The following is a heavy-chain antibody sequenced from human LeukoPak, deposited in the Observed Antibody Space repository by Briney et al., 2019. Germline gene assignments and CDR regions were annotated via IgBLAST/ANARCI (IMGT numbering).Heavy chain of an antibody. CDR1: GGSISSYY. CDR2: IYTSGST. V-gene: IGHV4-4*07. D-gene: IGHD6-13*01. J-gene: IGHJ5*02. Sequence: SETLSLTCTVSGGSISSYYWSWIRQLAGKGLEWIGRIYTSGSTNYNPSLKSRVTMSVDTSKNQFSLKLSSVTAADTAVYYCARDAPNSSSWYFWFDPWGQGTLVTVSS. CDR3: ARDAPNSSSWYFWFDP.